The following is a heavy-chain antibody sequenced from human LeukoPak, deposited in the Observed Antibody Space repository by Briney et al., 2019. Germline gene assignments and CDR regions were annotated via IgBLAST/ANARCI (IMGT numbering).Heavy chain of an antibody. CDR2: ISAYNGNT. D-gene: IGHD1-26*01. Sequence: GASVKVSCKASGYTFTSYGISWVRQAPGQGLEWMGWISAYNGNTNYAQKLQGRVTMTTDTSTSTAYMELRSLEASDTAMYYCARGSGSYHTAYMNWGQGTLVTVSS. CDR1: GYTFTSYG. CDR3: ARGSGSYHTAYMN. V-gene: IGHV1-18*01. J-gene: IGHJ4*02.